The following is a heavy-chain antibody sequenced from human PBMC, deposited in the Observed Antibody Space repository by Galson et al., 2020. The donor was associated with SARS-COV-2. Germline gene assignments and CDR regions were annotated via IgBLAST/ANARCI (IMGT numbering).Heavy chain of an antibody. CDR1: GGTFRSDA. Sequence: SVKVSCKVSGGTFRSDAISWVRQAPGQGPEWMGGIIPVFGTANYARRFQGRLTITADESAVTSYMELSSLRSEDTAVYYCATAYSTVYTYGTPDCWGQGTLVTVSS. V-gene: IGHV1-69*13. J-gene: IGHJ4*02. CDR3: ATAYSTVYTYGTPDC. D-gene: IGHD3-16*01. CDR2: IIPVFGTA.